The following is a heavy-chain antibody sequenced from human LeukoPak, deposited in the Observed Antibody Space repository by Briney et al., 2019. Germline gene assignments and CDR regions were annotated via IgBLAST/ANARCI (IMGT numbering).Heavy chain of an antibody. Sequence: ASVKVSCKASGYTFTSYGISWVRQATGQGLEWMGWMNPNSGNTGYAQKFQGRVTMTRNTSISTAYMELSSLRSEDTAVYYCARVRRERIPITMVRGVISERFDPWGQGTLVTVSS. CDR2: MNPNSGNT. D-gene: IGHD3-10*01. CDR3: ARVRRERIPITMVRGVISERFDP. V-gene: IGHV1-8*02. CDR1: GYTFTSYG. J-gene: IGHJ5*02.